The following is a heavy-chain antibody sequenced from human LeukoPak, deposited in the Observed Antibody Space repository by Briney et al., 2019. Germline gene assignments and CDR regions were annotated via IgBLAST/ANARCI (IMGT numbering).Heavy chain of an antibody. CDR1: GYSFTSYW. D-gene: IGHD3-10*01. V-gene: IGHV5-51*01. CDR2: IYPGDSDT. Sequence: GESLKISCKGSGYSFTSYWIGWVRQMPGKGLEWMGIIYPGDSDTRYSPSFQGQVTISADKSISTAYPQWSSLKASDTAMYYCARISDYYGSGSYLTDAFDIWGQGTMVTVSS. J-gene: IGHJ3*02. CDR3: ARISDYYGSGSYLTDAFDI.